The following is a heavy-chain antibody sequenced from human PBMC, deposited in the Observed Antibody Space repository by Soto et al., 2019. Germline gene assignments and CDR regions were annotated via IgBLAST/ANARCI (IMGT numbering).Heavy chain of an antibody. CDR1: GGSISSGGYY. Sequence: QVQLQESGPGLVKPSQTLSLTCTVSGGSISSGGYYWSWIRQHPGKGLEWIGYIYYSGSTYYNPSLKSRVTISVDTSKNQFSLKLSSVTAADTAVYYCARRITYYYDSSGYPHAFDIWGQGTMVTVSS. V-gene: IGHV4-31*03. D-gene: IGHD3-22*01. CDR2: IYYSGST. J-gene: IGHJ3*02. CDR3: ARRITYYYDSSGYPHAFDI.